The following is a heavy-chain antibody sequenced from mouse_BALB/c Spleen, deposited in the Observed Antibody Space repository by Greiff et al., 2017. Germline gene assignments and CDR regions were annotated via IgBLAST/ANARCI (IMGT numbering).Heavy chain of an antibody. V-gene: IGHV1-62-2*01. Sequence: VKLMESGAGLVKPGASVKLSCKASGYTFTEYIIHWVKQRSGQGLEWIGWFYPGSGSIKYNEKFKDKATLTADKSSSTVYMELSRLTSEDSAVYFCARHEGVYYDYGFDYWGQGTTLTVSS. CDR2: FYPGSGSI. CDR1: GYTFTEYI. J-gene: IGHJ2*01. D-gene: IGHD2-4*01. CDR3: ARHEGVYYDYGFDY.